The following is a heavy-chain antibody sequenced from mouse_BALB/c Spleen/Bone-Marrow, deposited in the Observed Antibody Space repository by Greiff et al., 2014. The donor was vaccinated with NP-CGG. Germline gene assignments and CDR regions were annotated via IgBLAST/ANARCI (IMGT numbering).Heavy chain of an antibody. V-gene: IGHV1-22*01. CDR1: GYTFTDYT. Sequence: VQLQQSGPELVKPGASVKISCKTSGYTFTDYTMHWVRQSHGKSLEWIGSINPNNGGSSCNQKFKAKATLTIDKSSSTLYMELRSLTSEDSAVYYCARAVHFDYWGQGTTLTVSS. CDR2: INPNNGGS. CDR3: ARAVHFDY. J-gene: IGHJ2*01.